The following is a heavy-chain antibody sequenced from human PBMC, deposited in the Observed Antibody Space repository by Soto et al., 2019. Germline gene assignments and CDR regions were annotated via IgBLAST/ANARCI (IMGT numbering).Heavy chain of an antibody. Sequence: QVQLVQSGAEVKKPGSSVKVSCKASGGTFSSYAISWVRQAPGQGLEWMGGIIPIFGTANYAQKFQGRVRITAEDCTSTAYMELSSLRSEDTAVYYCAGGGQGVVVVAARYNWFDPWGQGALVTVSS. CDR1: GGTFSSYA. CDR2: IIPIFGTA. CDR3: AGGGQGVVVVAARYNWFDP. D-gene: IGHD2-15*01. J-gene: IGHJ5*02. V-gene: IGHV1-69*12.